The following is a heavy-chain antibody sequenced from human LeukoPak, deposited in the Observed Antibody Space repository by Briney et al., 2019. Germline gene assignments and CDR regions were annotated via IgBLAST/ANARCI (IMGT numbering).Heavy chain of an antibody. D-gene: IGHD3-9*01. V-gene: IGHV3-72*01. CDR2: IRKKDNSYTT. Sequence: PGGSLRLSCAASGFTVSSNYMSWVRQAPGKGLGWVGRIRKKDNSYTTEYAASVKGRFSISRDDSKNALYLQMNSLKTDDTALYYCARVDNNYYFDQWGQGTLVTVSS. CDR3: ARVDNNYYFDQ. J-gene: IGHJ4*02. CDR1: GFTVSSNY.